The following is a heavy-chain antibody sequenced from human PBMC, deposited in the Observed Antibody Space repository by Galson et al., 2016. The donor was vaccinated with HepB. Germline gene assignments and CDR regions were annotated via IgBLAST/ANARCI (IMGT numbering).Heavy chain of an antibody. D-gene: IGHD6-19*01. CDR2: INPSGGST. J-gene: IGHJ4*02. CDR1: GYTFTSYY. Sequence: SVKVSCKASGYTFTSYYVHWVRRAPGQGLEWMGMINPSGGSTTYAQKFQDRVTLTRDTSTSTVYMQLSSPKSEDTAMYYCARDNTGWYEGDYWGQGTLVTVS. CDR3: ARDNTGWYEGDY. V-gene: IGHV1-46*01.